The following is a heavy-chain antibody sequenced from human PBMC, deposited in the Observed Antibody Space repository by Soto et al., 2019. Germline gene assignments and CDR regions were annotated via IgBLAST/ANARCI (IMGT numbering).Heavy chain of an antibody. J-gene: IGHJ6*02. CDR3: ARDLGYSYGYLYYHCGMDV. CDR1: GFTFSSYA. CDR2: ISYDGSNK. V-gene: IGHV3-30-3*01. Sequence: QVQLVESGGGVVQPGRSLRLSCAASGFTFSSYAMHWVRQAPGKGLEWVAVISYDGSNKYYADSVKGRFTISRDNSKNTLYLQMNSMRAEDTAVYYCARDLGYSYGYLYYHCGMDVWGQGTTVTVSS. D-gene: IGHD5-18*01.